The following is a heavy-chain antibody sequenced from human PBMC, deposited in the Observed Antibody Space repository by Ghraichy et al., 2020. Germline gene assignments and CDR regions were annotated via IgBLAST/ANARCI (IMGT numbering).Heavy chain of an antibody. D-gene: IGHD6-13*01. V-gene: IGHV3-30*04. J-gene: IGHJ1*01. CDR3: ARVLSPEDISSWYASDFQH. Sequence: SCLASGFTFSSYAMHWVRQAPGKGLEWVAAISAVGSNAYYADSVRGRFTISRDNSKNTLYLQMSSLTSDDTSVYYCARVLSPEDISSWYASDFQHWGQGTLVTVSS. CDR1: GFTFSSYA. CDR2: ISAVGSNA.